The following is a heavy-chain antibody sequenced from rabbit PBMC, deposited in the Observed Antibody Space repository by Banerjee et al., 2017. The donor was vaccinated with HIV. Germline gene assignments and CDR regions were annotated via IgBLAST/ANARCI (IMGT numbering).Heavy chain of an antibody. CDR2: VYVGSSGST. CDR1: GFSFSSNYY. Sequence: QSLEESGGDLVKPGASLTLTCTASGFSFSSNYYMCWVRQAPGKGLEWIACVYVGSSGSTYYASWAKGRFTISKTSSTTVTLQMTSLTAADTATYFCARGSAYAGAGYALWGPGTLVTVS. CDR3: ARGSAYAGAGYAL. J-gene: IGHJ4*01. D-gene: IGHD4-2*01. V-gene: IGHV1S40*01.